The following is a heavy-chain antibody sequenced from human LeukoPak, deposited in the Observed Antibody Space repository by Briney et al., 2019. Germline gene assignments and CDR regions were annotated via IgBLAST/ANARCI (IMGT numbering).Heavy chain of an antibody. Sequence: GGSLRLSCAASGLTVSSNYMSWVRQAPGKGLEWVSVIYSGGSTYYADSVKGRFTISRHNSKNTLYLQMNSLRAEDTAVYYCARVIGSGSYYHMYYYGMDVWGQGTTVTVSS. D-gene: IGHD3-10*01. J-gene: IGHJ6*02. CDR2: IYSGGST. CDR3: ARVIGSGSYYHMYYYGMDV. V-gene: IGHV3-53*04. CDR1: GLTVSSNY.